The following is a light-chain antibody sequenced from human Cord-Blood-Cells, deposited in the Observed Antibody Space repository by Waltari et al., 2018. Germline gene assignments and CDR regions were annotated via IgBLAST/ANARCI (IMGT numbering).Light chain of an antibody. Sequence: QSALTQPASVSGSPGQSITISCTGTSSDVGSYNLVSWYQQHPGKAPKLILYEGSKLPSGVANRCSGAKSGNTASLTISGLQAEDEADYYCCAYAGSSNVVFGGGTKLTVL. CDR2: EGS. CDR3: CAYAGSSNVV. V-gene: IGLV2-23*01. CDR1: SSDVGSYNL. J-gene: IGLJ2*01.